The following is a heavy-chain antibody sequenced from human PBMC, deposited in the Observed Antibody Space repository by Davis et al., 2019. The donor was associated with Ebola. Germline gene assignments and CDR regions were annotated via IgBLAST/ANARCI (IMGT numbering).Heavy chain of an antibody. CDR3: VKDPFADFHDGAN. V-gene: IGHV3-NL1*01. CDR1: GFTFSRYG. J-gene: IGHJ4*02. D-gene: IGHD4/OR15-4a*01. CDR2: LWSGGLNK. Sequence: GESLKIPCAAPGFTFSRYGMHRVRQAPGKGPEWVSGLWSGGLNKYYADSVKGRFTVSRDNSRNTLYLQLNSLRVDDTDMYFCVKDPFADFHDGANWGQGTLVTVSS.